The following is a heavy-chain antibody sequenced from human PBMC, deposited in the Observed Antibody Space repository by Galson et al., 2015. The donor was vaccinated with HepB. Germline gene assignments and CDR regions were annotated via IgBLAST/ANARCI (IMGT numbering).Heavy chain of an antibody. CDR1: GFTFTSYA. CDR2: IIGTGDPT. CDR3: AKDRWFGEPGWFDS. D-gene: IGHD3-10*01. Sequence: SLRLSCAASGFTFTSYAMTWVRQAPGKGLEWVSSIIGTGDPTYYADSVKGRFTLSRDNSRKTLFLQMNNLRAEDTAVYYCAKDRWFGEPGWFDSWGQGTLVTVSS. J-gene: IGHJ5*01. V-gene: IGHV3-23*01.